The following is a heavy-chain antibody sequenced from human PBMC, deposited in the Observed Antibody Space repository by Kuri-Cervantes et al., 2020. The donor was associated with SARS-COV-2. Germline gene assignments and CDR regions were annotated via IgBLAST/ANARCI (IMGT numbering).Heavy chain of an antibody. CDR3: ATQAFDF. CDR2: ITAGGGT. V-gene: IGHV3-23*01. CDR1: EFRLGYSN. Sequence: GESLKISCAASEFRLGYSNMNWVRQAPGKGLEWVSTITAGGGTYYGDSVRGRLTISSQNAKNILFLQMKSLRAEEIAVYYCATQAFDFWGQGTLVTVSS. J-gene: IGHJ4*02.